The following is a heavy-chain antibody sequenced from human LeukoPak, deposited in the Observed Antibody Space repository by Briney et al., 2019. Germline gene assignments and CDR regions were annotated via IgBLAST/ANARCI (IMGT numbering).Heavy chain of an antibody. Sequence: GASVTVSCKASGYTFTGYYMYWVRKAPGPGLEWMGPIDPNSGGTTYAQKLQGRVTMTSDTSISTAYMALSRLRSDDTAVYYCVSAPQYHTYYWGQGTLVTVSS. D-gene: IGHD2-2*01. CDR3: VSAPQYHTYY. J-gene: IGHJ4*02. CDR1: GYTFTGYY. V-gene: IGHV1-2*06. CDR2: IDPNSGGT.